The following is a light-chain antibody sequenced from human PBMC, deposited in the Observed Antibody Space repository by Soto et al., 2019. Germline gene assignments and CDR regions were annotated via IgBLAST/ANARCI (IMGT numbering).Light chain of an antibody. Sequence: QSVLTQPASVSGSPGQSITISCTGTSSDVGSYNYVSWYQQHPGKAPKLMIYEVSDRPSGISSRFSGSKSGNTASLTISGLQTEDEADYYCCAYAGSGTVVFGGGTKLTVL. CDR3: CAYAGSGTVV. CDR1: SSDVGSYNY. J-gene: IGLJ3*02. V-gene: IGLV2-14*01. CDR2: EVS.